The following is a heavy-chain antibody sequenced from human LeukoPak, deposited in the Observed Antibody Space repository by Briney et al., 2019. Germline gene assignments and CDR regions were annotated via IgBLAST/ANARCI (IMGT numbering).Heavy chain of an antibody. CDR2: ISCDGSEK. V-gene: IGHV3-30*04. CDR1: GFTFSRYA. J-gene: IGHJ4*02. Sequence: GRSPRLSCAASGFTFSRYAMHWVRQAPGKGLEWVAAISCDGSEKYYADSVKGRFTISRDNSKNTLYLQMNSLRAEDTAVYYCARVYYGSGIYSFDYWGQGTLVTVSS. D-gene: IGHD3-10*01. CDR3: ARVYYGSGIYSFDY.